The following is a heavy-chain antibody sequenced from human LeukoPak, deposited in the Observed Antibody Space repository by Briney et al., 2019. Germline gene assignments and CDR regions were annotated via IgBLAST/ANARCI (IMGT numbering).Heavy chain of an antibody. V-gene: IGHV1-18*01. J-gene: IGHJ4*02. CDR1: GYTFTNYG. CDR3: ARDGTTTDDY. D-gene: IGHD1-26*01. CDR2: TSAKSGHT. Sequence: ASVKVSCKASGYTFTNYGIHWVRQAPGQGIEWMGWTSAKSGHTNYEQKLQGRVTMTTDTSTSTVYMELRSLRSDDTAVYYCARDGTTTDDYWGQGTLVTVSS.